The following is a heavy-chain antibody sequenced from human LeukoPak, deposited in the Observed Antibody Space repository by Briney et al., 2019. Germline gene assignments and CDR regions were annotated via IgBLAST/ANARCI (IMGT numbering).Heavy chain of an antibody. CDR1: GFVFSSYW. D-gene: IGHD4-17*01. CDR2: INEGGSGK. J-gene: IGHJ4*02. CDR3: ARAVTSTAGY. V-gene: IGHV3-7*03. Sequence: GGSLRLSCAAAGFVFSSYWMTWVRQAPGKGLEWVASINEGGSGKYYVDSVKGRFTIPRDNAQKSLYLELHSLRAGDTAVYYCARAVTSTAGYWGQGTLVTVSS.